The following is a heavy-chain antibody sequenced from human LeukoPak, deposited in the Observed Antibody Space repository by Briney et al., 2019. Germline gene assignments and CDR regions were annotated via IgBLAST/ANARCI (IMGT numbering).Heavy chain of an antibody. Sequence: GESLKISCKGSGYSFTSNWVGWVRQMPGKGLEWMGIVHPGDPDTRYSPSFQGQVTISADKSISTAYLQWSSLKASDTAMYYCAAPRAGQAFDIWGQGTMVTVSS. J-gene: IGHJ3*02. V-gene: IGHV5-51*01. CDR1: GYSFTSNW. CDR3: AAPRAGQAFDI. CDR2: VHPGDPDT.